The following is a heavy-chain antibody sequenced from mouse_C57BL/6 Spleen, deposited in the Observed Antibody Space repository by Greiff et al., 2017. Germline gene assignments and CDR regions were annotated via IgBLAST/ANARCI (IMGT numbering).Heavy chain of an antibody. D-gene: IGHD3-3*01. CDR1: GYTFTDYN. V-gene: IGHV1-18*01. J-gene: IGHJ4*01. CDR2: INPNNGGT. Sequence: EVQLQQSGPELVKPGASVKIPCKASGYTFTDYNMDWVKQSHGKSLEWIGDINPNNGGTIYNQKFKGKATLTVDKYSSTAYMERRSLTSEDTAVYYCARARGTPYSMDYWGQGTSVTVSS. CDR3: ARARGTPYSMDY.